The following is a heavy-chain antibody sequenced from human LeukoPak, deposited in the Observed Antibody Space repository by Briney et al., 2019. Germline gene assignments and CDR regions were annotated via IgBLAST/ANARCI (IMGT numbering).Heavy chain of an antibody. CDR3: TREKEGYNFGLDYYYYYMDV. J-gene: IGHJ6*03. D-gene: IGHD5-18*01. V-gene: IGHV3-21*04. CDR2: ISSSSSYI. Sequence: PGGSLRLSCAASGFTFSSYSMNWVRQAPGKGLEWVSSISSSSSYIYYADSVKGRFTISRDNAKNSLYLQMNSLETEDTAVYYCTREKEGYNFGLDYYYYYMDVWGKGTTVTVSS. CDR1: GFTFSSYS.